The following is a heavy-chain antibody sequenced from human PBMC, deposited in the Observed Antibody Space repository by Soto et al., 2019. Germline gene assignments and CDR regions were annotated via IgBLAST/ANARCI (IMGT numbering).Heavy chain of an antibody. V-gene: IGHV1-18*01. D-gene: IGHD1-1*01. CDR3: ARGRYGDY. CDR1: GYTFTSYG. Sequence: QVHLVQSGAEVKKPGASVKVSCKGSGYTFTSYGITWVRQAPGQGLEWMGWISAHNGNTDYAQKLQGRVTVTRDTSTSTAYMELRILISDATAVYYCARGRYGDYWGQGALVTVSS. J-gene: IGHJ4*02. CDR2: ISAHNGNT.